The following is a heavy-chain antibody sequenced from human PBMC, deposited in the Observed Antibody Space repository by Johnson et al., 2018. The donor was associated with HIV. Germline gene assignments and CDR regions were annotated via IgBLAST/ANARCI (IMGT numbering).Heavy chain of an antibody. Sequence: EVQLVESGGGLVQPGRSLRLSCAASGFTFDDYAMHWVRQAPGKRLAWVSGIRWHSGSIGYADSVKGRFTITRDHATNSLYLHMNSLRAEDTALYYGAKDMAPPSRIAAAASHAFDIWGQGTMVTVSS. D-gene: IGHD6-13*01. CDR2: IRWHSGSI. J-gene: IGHJ3*02. CDR3: AKDMAPPSRIAAAASHAFDI. CDR1: GFTFDDYA. V-gene: IGHV3-9*01.